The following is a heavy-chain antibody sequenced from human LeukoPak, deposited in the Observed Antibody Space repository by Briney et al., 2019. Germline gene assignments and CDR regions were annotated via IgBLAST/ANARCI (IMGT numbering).Heavy chain of an antibody. V-gene: IGHV4-39*01. CDR2: IFYSGST. J-gene: IGHJ4*02. CDR1: GGSISSSTYY. D-gene: IGHD3-9*01. Sequence: SETLSLTCTVSGGSISSSTYYWGWIRQPPGKGLEWIGSIFYSGSTYYNPSLKSRVTISVDTSMNQFSLKLSSVTAADTAVYYCARLGTLTGYFFDYWGQGTLVTVSS. CDR3: ARLGTLTGYFFDY.